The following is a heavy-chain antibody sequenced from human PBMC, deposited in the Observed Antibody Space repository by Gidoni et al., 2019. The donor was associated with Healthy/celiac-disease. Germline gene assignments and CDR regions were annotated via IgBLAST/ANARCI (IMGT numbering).Heavy chain of an antibody. J-gene: IGHJ2*01. D-gene: IGHD6-6*01. V-gene: IGHV3-33*01. CDR3: AREGTIAARFGARDWYFDL. CDR2: IWYDGSNK. CDR1: GFTFSSYG. Sequence: QVQLVESGGGVVQPGRSLRLSCAASGFTFSSYGLHWVRQAPGKGLEWVAVIWYDGSNKYYADSVKGRFTISRDNSKNTLYLQMNSLRAEDTAVYYCAREGTIAARFGARDWYFDLWGRGTLVTVSS.